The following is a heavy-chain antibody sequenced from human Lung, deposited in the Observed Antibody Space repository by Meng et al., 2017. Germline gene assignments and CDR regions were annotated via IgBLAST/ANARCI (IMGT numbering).Heavy chain of an antibody. CDR3: QWLSTHPPDC. D-gene: IGHD3-22*01. CDR1: GFSFSNAW. Sequence: VGPGVGLGGCGGSLRLSCATSGFSFSNAWLSWVRQTPGQGLEWLSRIKSKTDGETTDYSAPVKGRFSISRDDAKKTLLLQMNSLKTEDTAVYYCQWLSTHPPDCWGQGTLVTVSS. V-gene: IGHV3-15*01. CDR2: IKSKTDGETT. J-gene: IGHJ4*02.